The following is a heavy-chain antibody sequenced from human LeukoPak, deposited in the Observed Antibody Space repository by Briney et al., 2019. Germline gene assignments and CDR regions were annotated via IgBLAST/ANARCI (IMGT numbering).Heavy chain of an antibody. CDR3: ARMKYCTDGVCYTRYYFDY. CDR1: GFTFSSYE. CDR2: ISSSGSTI. V-gene: IGHV3-48*03. Sequence: GGSLRLSCAASGFTFSSYEMNWVRQAPGKGLEWVSYISSSGSTIYYADSVKGRFTISRDNAKNSLYLQVNSLRAEDTAVYYCARMKYCTDGVCYTRYYFDYWGQGTLVTVSS. D-gene: IGHD2-8*01. J-gene: IGHJ4*02.